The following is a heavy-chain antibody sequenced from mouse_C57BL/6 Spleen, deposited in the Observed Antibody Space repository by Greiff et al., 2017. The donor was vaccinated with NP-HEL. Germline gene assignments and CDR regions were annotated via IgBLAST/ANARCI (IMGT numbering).Heavy chain of an antibody. CDR3: ASYGSSSWFAY. D-gene: IGHD1-1*01. J-gene: IGHJ3*01. CDR2: IYPGDGDT. V-gene: IGHV1-82*01. CDR1: GYAFSSSW. Sequence: QVHVKQSGPELVKPGASVKISCKASGYAFSSSWMNWVKQRPGKGLEWIGRIYPGDGDTNYNGKFKGKATLTADKSSSTAYMQLSSLTSEDSAVYFCASYGSSSWFAYWGQGTLVTVSA.